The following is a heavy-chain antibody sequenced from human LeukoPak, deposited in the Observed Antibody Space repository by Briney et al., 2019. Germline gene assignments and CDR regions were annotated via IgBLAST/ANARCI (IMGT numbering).Heavy chain of an antibody. D-gene: IGHD6-19*01. V-gene: IGHV3-33*06. CDR3: AKIRVSRGWYYFDY. CDR1: GFTFSSYG. J-gene: IGHJ4*02. CDR2: IWYDGSNK. Sequence: PGGSLRLSCAASGFTFSSYGMHWVRQAPGKGLEWVAVIWYDGSNKYYADSVKGRFTISRDNSKNTLYLQMNSLRAEDTAVYYCAKIRVSRGWYYFDYWGQGTLVTVSS.